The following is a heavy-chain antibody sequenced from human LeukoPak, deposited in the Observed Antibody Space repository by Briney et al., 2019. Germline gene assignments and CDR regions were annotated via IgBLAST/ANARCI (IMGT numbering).Heavy chain of an antibody. CDR1: GGSISSSSYY. J-gene: IGHJ3*02. CDR2: IYYSGST. CDR3: ARNGCSGGSCFDAFDI. V-gene: IGHV4-39*01. D-gene: IGHD2-15*01. Sequence: PSETLSLTCTVSGGSISSSSYYWGWIRQPPGKGLEWIGSIYYSGSTYYNPSLKSRVTISVDTSKNQFSLKLGSVTAADTAVYYCARNGCSGGSCFDAFDIWGQGTMVTVSS.